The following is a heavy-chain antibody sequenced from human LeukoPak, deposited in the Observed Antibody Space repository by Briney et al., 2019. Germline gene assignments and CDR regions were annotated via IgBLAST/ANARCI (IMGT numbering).Heavy chain of an antibody. V-gene: IGHV4-4*07. Sequence: PSETLSLTCAVYGVSFSGYYWSWIRQPAGKGLEWIGRIYTSGSTNYNPSLKSRVTISVDTSKNQFSLKLSSVTAADTAVYYCARDQEAYCSSTGCYEYSYYMDVWGKGTTVTISS. CDR3: ARDQEAYCSSTGCYEYSYYMDV. CDR1: GVSFSGYY. J-gene: IGHJ6*03. CDR2: IYTSGST. D-gene: IGHD2-2*01.